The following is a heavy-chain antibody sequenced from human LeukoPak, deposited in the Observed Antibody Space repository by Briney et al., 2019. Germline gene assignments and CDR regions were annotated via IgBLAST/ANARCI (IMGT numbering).Heavy chain of an antibody. CDR2: ISSNGGST. CDR1: GFTFSSYA. D-gene: IGHD2-15*01. V-gene: IGHV3-64*01. Sequence: PGGSLRLSCAASGFTFSSYAMHWVRQAPGKGLEYVSAISSNGGSTYYANSAKGRFTISRDNSKNTLYLQMGSLRAEDMAVYYCARAATDCSGGSCNAYYYYYGMDVWGQGTTVTVSS. J-gene: IGHJ6*02. CDR3: ARAATDCSGGSCNAYYYYYGMDV.